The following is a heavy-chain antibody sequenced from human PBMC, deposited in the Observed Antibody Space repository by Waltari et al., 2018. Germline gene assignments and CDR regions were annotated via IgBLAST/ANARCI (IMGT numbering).Heavy chain of an antibody. CDR2: IIPIFGTA. CDR3: ARVRYDSSGYYHSHFDY. V-gene: IGHV1-69*12. D-gene: IGHD3-22*01. J-gene: IGHJ4*02. Sequence: QVQLVQSGAKVKKPGSSVKVSCKASGATFSSSAISWVRQSPGQGLEWMGGIIPIFGTANYAQKFQGRVTITADESTSTAYMELSSLRSEDTAVYYCARVRYDSSGYYHSHFDYWGQGTLVTVSS. CDR1: GATFSSSA.